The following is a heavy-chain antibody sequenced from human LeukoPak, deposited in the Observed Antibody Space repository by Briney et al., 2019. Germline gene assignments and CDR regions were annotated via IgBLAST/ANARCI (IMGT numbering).Heavy chain of an antibody. Sequence: ASVRVSCKASGYTFTSYYMHWVRQALGQGLEWMGIINPSGGSTSYAQKFQGRVTMTRDTSTSTVYMELSSLRSEDTAVYYCARDSTMTDGMDVWGKGTTVTVSS. CDR3: ARDSTMTDGMDV. CDR1: GYTFTSYY. V-gene: IGHV1-46*01. J-gene: IGHJ6*04. D-gene: IGHD2-2*01. CDR2: INPSGGST.